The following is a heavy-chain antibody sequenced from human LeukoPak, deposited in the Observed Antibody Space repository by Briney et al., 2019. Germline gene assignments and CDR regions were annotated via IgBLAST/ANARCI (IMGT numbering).Heavy chain of an antibody. V-gene: IGHV3-30*04. D-gene: IGHD3-16*02. CDR3: AKGALRLGELSLYSNDY. J-gene: IGHJ4*02. CDR1: GFTFSSYA. CDR2: ISYDGSNK. Sequence: GGSLRLSCAASGFTFSSYAMHWVRQAPGKGLEWVAVISYDGSNKYYADSVKGRFTISRDNSKNTLYLQMNSLRAEDTAVYYCAKGALRLGELSLYSNDYWGQGTLVTVSS.